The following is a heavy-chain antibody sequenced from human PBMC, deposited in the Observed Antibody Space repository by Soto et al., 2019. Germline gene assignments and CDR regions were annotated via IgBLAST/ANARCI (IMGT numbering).Heavy chain of an antibody. V-gene: IGHV4-34*01. Sequence: SETLSLTCAVSGRSFSGYIWTWIRQTPGKGLQWIGQINHSGSSIYNPSLKNRVTISTMSNNKFSLELSSVTAADTAVYYCTRGLFSGSSYSGSWYYFDSWGQGTMVT. CDR2: INHSGSS. CDR3: TRGLFSGSSYSGSWYYFDS. J-gene: IGHJ4*02. D-gene: IGHD1-26*01. CDR1: GRSFSGYI.